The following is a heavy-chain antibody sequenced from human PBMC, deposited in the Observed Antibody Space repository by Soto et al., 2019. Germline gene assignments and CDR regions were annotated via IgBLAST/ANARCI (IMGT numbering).Heavy chain of an antibody. CDR3: VRGIDSSFDY. CDR1: GDSVSINRAA. D-gene: IGHD6-13*01. V-gene: IGHV6-1*01. J-gene: IGHJ4*02. CDR2: TYYRSKWSN. Sequence: PSQTLSLTCAISGDSVSINRAAWNLVRQSPSRGLEWLGRTYYRSKWSNDYALSVNSRITINPDTSKNQFSLQLNSVTPEDTAVYYCVRGIDSSFDYWGQGTLVTVPQ.